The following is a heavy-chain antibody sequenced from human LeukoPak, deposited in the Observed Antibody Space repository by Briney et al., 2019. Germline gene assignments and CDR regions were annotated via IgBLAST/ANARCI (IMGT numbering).Heavy chain of an antibody. D-gene: IGHD6-19*01. CDR1: GFTFSDYS. CDR3: AKDPVAGKFDS. V-gene: IGHV3-11*06. J-gene: IGHJ4*02. Sequence: GGSLRLSCAASGFTFSDYSMTWSRQAPGKGLAWVSYISDSSTYTNYADSVKGRFTISRDNAKNSLFLQMNSLRAEDTAVYYCAKDPVAGKFDSWGQGTLVTVSS. CDR2: ISDSSTYT.